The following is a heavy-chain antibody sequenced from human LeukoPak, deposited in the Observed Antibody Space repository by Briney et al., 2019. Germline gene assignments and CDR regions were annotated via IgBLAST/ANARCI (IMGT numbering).Heavy chain of an antibody. D-gene: IGHD6-6*01. V-gene: IGHV3-74*01. CDR1: GLTFSSHW. Sequence: PGGSLRLSCAASGLTFSSHWMHWVRQAPGKGLVWVSRITNDGSSTTYADSVKGRFTISRDNAKNTVYLQMNSLRVEDTAVYYCARDFKYSSDYWGQGTLVTVSS. CDR2: ITNDGSST. J-gene: IGHJ4*02. CDR3: ARDFKYSSDY.